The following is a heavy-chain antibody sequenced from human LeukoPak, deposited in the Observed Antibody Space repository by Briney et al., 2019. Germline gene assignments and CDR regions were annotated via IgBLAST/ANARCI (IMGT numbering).Heavy chain of an antibody. J-gene: IGHJ4*02. Sequence: GGSLRLSCAASGFTFSDYYMSWGRQAPGKGLEWVSYISGSSSFTTYADSVKGRFTISRDNAKNSLYLQMNSLRAEDTAVYYCARVTLYGESALDYWGQRAMVTVSS. CDR2: ISGSSSFT. D-gene: IGHD4-17*01. CDR3: ARVTLYGESALDY. CDR1: GFTFSDYY. V-gene: IGHV3-11*06.